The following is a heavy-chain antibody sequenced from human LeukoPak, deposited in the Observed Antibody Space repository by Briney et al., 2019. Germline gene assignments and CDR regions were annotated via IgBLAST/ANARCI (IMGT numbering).Heavy chain of an antibody. CDR1: GFTFSSYA. CDR3: ASAPVVGNAEAF. J-gene: IGHJ4*02. CDR2: VSGSGSST. V-gene: IGHV3-23*01. D-gene: IGHD1-26*01. Sequence: GGSLSLSCAASGFTFSSYAMSWVRQAPGKGLEWVSVVSGSGSSTYAEDVKGRFTIPRDNSKNTLYLQMTSPRVEDTAVYFCASAPVVGNAEAFWGQGTLVTVSS.